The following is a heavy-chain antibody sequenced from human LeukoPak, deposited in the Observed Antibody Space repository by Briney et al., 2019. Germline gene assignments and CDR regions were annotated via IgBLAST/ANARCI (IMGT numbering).Heavy chain of an antibody. Sequence: QTGGSLRLPCAGSGFTFSSYWMGWVRQAPGKGLEWGASIKPDGSETSYVDSVRGRFTISRDNPKSSLYLQMNSLTAEDTAVYHCTRDASWGQGTLVTVSS. CDR2: IKPDGSET. CDR3: TRDAS. V-gene: IGHV3-7*01. J-gene: IGHJ5*02. CDR1: GFTFSSYW.